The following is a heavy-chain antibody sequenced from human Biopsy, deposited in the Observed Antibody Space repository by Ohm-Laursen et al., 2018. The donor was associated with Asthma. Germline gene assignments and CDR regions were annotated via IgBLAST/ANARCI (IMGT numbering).Heavy chain of an antibody. CDR2: IYYSGRT. Sequence: SDTLSLTCIVSGDAMSTSGSYWGWIRQSPGKGLEWIGSIYYSGRTYYNPSLEIRVTISADTSKNHFSLKVTSVTAADTAVYYCSRAVSSSSYWYFDLWGRGDLVTVSS. CDR3: SRAVSSSSYWYFDL. CDR1: GDAMSTSGSY. J-gene: IGHJ2*01. V-gene: IGHV4-39*02. D-gene: IGHD6-6*01.